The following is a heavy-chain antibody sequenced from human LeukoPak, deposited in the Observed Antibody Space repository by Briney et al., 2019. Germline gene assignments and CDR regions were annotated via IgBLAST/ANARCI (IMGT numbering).Heavy chain of an antibody. Sequence: GASVKVSCKASGYTFISYYMHWVRQAPGQGLEWMGIINPSGGSTSYAQKFQGRVTMTSDTSTSTVYMALSSLRSEDTAVYYCARYSSSIGQAFDIWGQGTMVTVSS. CDR2: INPSGGST. CDR1: GYTFISYY. J-gene: IGHJ3*02. CDR3: ARYSSSIGQAFDI. V-gene: IGHV1-46*01. D-gene: IGHD6-13*01.